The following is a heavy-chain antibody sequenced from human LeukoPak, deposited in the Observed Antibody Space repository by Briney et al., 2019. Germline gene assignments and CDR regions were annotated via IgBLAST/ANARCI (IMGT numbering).Heavy chain of an antibody. J-gene: IGHJ4*02. CDR3: ARHRYYFDY. CDR2: ITTSSTYM. CDR1: GFTFSSYS. Sequence: GGSLRLSCAASGFTFSSYSMNWVRQAPGKGLEWVASITTSSTYMHYADSVKGRFTISRDNAKNSLYLQMNSLRADDTAVYFCARHRYYFDYWGQGTLVTVSS. V-gene: IGHV3-21*01.